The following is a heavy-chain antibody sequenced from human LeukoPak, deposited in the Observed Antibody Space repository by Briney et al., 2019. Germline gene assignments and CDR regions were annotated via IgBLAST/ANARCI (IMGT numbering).Heavy chain of an antibody. V-gene: IGHV4-61*01. Sequence: PSETLSLTCTVPRGSVSSDNYYWSWIRQPPGKGLEWIGHIYYSGSTYYNPSFKSRVTMSVDTSKNQFSLNLMSVTTADTAVYFCAALDNCFDPWGQGTLLTVSS. CDR2: IYYSGST. CDR1: RGSVSSDNYY. CDR3: AALDNCFDP. J-gene: IGHJ5*02.